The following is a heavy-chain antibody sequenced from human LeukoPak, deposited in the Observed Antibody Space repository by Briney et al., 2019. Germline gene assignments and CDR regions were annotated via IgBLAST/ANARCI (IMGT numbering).Heavy chain of an antibody. Sequence: GGSLRLSCPASGFSFSSYSMNWLRQAPGKGLEWVSSISSSSSYIYYADSVKGRFTISRDNAKNSLYLQMNSLRAEDTAVYYCARGSGAVAGVDYWGQGTLVTVSS. CDR3: ARGSGAVAGVDY. D-gene: IGHD6-19*01. CDR1: GFSFSSYS. V-gene: IGHV3-21*01. CDR2: ISSSSSYI. J-gene: IGHJ4*02.